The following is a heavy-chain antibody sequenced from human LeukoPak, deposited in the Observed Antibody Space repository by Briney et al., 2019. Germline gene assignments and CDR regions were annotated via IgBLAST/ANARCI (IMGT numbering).Heavy chain of an antibody. V-gene: IGHV3-11*04. CDR2: ISSRSTAI. Sequence: PGGSLRLSCGASGFTFSDYYMNWIRQAPGKGLEWLSYISSRSTAIYYADSVKGRFTISRDNAKNSLFLQMDSLTAEDTAVYYCAREATSGWFYFDHWGQGTLVAV. CDR1: GFTFSDYY. J-gene: IGHJ4*02. CDR3: AREATSGWFYFDH. D-gene: IGHD6-19*01.